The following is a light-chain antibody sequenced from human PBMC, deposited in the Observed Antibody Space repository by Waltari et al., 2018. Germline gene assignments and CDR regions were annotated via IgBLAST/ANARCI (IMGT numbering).Light chain of an antibody. CDR1: SSDVGGYNY. V-gene: IGLV2-14*03. Sequence: QSALTQPASVSGSPGQSITISCTGTSSDVGGYNYVSWYQHQPGKAPKLMIYDVSNRPSGVSNRFSGSKSGNTASLTISGLQAEDEADYYCSSYTSSSTWVFGGGTKLTVL. CDR2: DVS. J-gene: IGLJ3*02. CDR3: SSYTSSSTWV.